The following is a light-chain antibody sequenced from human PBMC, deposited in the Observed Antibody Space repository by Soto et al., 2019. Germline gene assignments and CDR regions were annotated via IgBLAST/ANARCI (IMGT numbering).Light chain of an antibody. J-gene: IGKJ5*01. CDR3: HQYGSWPIT. Sequence: ELVLTQSPGTLSLSPADRGTLSCRASQSVSSRFLARYQQKPGQAPRLLIYAASTRATGIQDRMSGTGSGTDFTLTISRLEPEDFAVYYCHQYGSWPITFGQGTLLEIK. CDR2: AAS. V-gene: IGKV3-20*01. CDR1: QSVSSRF.